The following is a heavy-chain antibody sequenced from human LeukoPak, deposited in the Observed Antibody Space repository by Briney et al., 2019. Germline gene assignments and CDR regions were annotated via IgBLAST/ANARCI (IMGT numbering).Heavy chain of an antibody. V-gene: IGHV4-30-4*08. CDR2: IYYSGST. J-gene: IGHJ5*02. Sequence: SQTLSLTCTVSGGSISSGDYYWSWIRQPPGKGLEWIGYIYYSGSTYYNPSLKSRVTISVDTSKNQFSLKLSSVTAADTAVYYCARGSVTIFGVVPPNWFDPWGRGTLVTVSS. CDR1: GGSISSGDYY. D-gene: IGHD3-3*01. CDR3: ARGSVTIFGVVPPNWFDP.